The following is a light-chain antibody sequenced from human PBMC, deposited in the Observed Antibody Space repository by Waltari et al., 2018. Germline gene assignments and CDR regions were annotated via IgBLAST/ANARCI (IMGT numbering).Light chain of an antibody. Sequence: WYQPHPGKAPKLIIHDVSKWPSCVSNRFSGSKSGNTASLTISGLQAEDEADYYCSSYTSSSTVVFGGGTKLTVL. J-gene: IGLJ2*01. CDR3: SSYTSSSTVV. V-gene: IGLV2-14*04. CDR2: DVS.